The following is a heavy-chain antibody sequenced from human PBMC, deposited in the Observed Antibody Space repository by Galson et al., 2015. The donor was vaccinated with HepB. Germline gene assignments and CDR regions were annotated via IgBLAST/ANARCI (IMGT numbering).Heavy chain of an antibody. Sequence: CAISGDSVSSASATWHWIRQSPSGGLEWLGKTYYRSKWSTNYTMSVKSRISINADTSKNQFSLQLKSVTPEDTAVYFCARGDIDLAAWGQGALV. CDR2: TYYRSKWST. V-gene: IGHV6-1*01. J-gene: IGHJ5*02. CDR3: ARGDIDLAA. D-gene: IGHD5-12*01. CDR1: GDSVSSASAT.